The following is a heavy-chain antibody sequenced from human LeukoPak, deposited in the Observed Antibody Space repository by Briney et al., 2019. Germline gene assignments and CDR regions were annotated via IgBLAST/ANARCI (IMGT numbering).Heavy chain of an antibody. D-gene: IGHD6-19*01. CDR3: ARVIAVAGIDY. CDR1: GYTFTSYY. J-gene: IGHJ4*02. V-gene: IGHV1-46*01. Sequence: ASVKVSCKASGYTFTSYYMHWVRQAPGQGLEWMGIINPSGGSTSYAQKFQGRVTMTRDTSTSTVYMELRSLRSDDTAVYYCARVIAVAGIDYWGQGTLVTVSS. CDR2: INPSGGST.